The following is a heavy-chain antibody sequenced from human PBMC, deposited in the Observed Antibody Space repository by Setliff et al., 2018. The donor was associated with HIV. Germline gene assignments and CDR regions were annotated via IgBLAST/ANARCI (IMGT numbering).Heavy chain of an antibody. Sequence: ETLSLTCNVSGDSISSHYWSWIRQPPGKGLEWIGTIYYSGNTISNPSLKSRVTISVDTSKNQFSLNLNSVTAADTAVYYCARRSGWSLDYWGQGTLVTVSS. D-gene: IGHD6-19*01. CDR3: ARRSGWSLDY. CDR2: IYYSGNT. CDR1: GDSISSHY. J-gene: IGHJ4*02. V-gene: IGHV4-59*11.